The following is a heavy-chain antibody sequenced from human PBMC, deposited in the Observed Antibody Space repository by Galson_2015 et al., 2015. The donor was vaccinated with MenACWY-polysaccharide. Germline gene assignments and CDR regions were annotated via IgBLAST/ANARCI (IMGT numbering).Heavy chain of an antibody. CDR2: IDTSGTST. J-gene: IGHJ4*02. CDR3: SRPLDSGTYALGY. V-gene: IGHV3-48*03. Sequence: SLRLSCAVSGFTFRSHDMNWVRQAPGKGLEWVSYIDTSGTSTKYADSVKGRFIMSRDNAKNSLYLQMNSLRLEDTAVYYCSRPLDSGTYALGYWGQGTLVTVSS. CDR1: GFTFRSHD. D-gene: IGHD3-10*01.